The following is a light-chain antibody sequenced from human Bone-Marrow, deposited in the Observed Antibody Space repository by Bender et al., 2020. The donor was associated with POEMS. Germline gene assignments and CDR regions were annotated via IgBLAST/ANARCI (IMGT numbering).Light chain of an antibody. CDR2: EVT. CDR3: SSYAGTNNVV. V-gene: IGLV2-8*01. CDR1: NSDIGGYNS. Sequence: QSALTQPASVSGSPGQSITIPCTGTNSDIGGYNSVSWYQHHPGKAPKLMIYEVTKRPSGVPDRFSASKSGNTASLTVSGLQAEDEADYYCSSYAGTNNVVFGGGTKLTVL. J-gene: IGLJ2*01.